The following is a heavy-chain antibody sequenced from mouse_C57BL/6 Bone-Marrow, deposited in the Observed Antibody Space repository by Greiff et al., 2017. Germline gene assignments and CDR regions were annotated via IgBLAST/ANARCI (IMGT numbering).Heavy chain of an antibody. CDR1: GFTFSSYG. J-gene: IGHJ4*01. V-gene: IGHV5-6*01. CDR3: ARQGRGYAMDY. Sequence: EVQRVESGGDLVKPGASLKLSCAASGFTFSSYGMSWVRQTPDKRLEWVATISSGGSYTYYPDSVKGRFTISRDNAKNTLYLQMSSLKSEDTAMYYCARQGRGYAMDYWGQGTSVTVSS. CDR2: ISSGGSYT.